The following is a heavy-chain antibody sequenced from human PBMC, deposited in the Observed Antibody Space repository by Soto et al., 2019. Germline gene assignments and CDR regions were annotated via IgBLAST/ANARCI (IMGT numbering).Heavy chain of an antibody. J-gene: IGHJ4*02. V-gene: IGHV3-30*03. CDR3: VQGASTAHQPLDS. Sequence: QVQLVESGGGVVQPGRSLRLSCAASGFIFRNFGMHWVRRAPGKGLEWVAAISGDGNDKYYADSMKGRFTISRDNFNNTLYLQVNSLRPEDTAVYHCVQGASTAHQPLDSWGQGVLVTVSS. D-gene: IGHD1-26*01. CDR1: GFIFRNFG. CDR2: ISGDGNDK.